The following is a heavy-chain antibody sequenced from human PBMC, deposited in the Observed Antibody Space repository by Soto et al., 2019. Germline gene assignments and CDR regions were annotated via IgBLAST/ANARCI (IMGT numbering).Heavy chain of an antibody. Sequence: ASVKVSCKASGYTFTSYYMHWVRQAPGQGLEWMGIINPSGGSTSYAQKFQGRVTMTRDTSTSTVYMELSSLRSEDTAVYYCARDFLIPGSSGGNCYSELYNWFDPWGQGTLVTGSS. J-gene: IGHJ5*02. CDR2: INPSGGST. CDR3: ARDFLIPGSSGGNCYSELYNWFDP. V-gene: IGHV1-46*01. CDR1: GYTFTSYY. D-gene: IGHD2-15*01.